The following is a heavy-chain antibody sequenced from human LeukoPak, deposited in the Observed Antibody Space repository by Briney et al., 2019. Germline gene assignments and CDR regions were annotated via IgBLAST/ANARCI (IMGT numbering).Heavy chain of an antibody. CDR1: GFTFSSYE. CDR3: ARRYCSSTSCTLDY. J-gene: IGHJ4*02. CDR2: ISSGGSTV. V-gene: IGHV3-48*03. Sequence: PGGSLRLSCAASGFTFSSYEMNWVRQAPGKGLEWVSYISSGGSTVYYADSVKGRFTISRDNAKNSLYLQMSSLRVEDTAVYYCARRYCSSTSCTLDYWGQGTLVTVSS. D-gene: IGHD2-2*01.